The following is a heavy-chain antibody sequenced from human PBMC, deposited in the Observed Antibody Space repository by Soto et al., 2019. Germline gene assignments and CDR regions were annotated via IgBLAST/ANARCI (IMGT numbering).Heavy chain of an antibody. V-gene: IGHV3-15*01. CDR3: TTLPPYYDFWSGYYIDY. D-gene: IGHD3-3*01. CDR2: IKSKTDGGTT. CDR1: GFTFSNAW. J-gene: IGHJ4*02. Sequence: PGGSLRLSCAASGFTFSNAWMSWVRQAPGKGLEWVGRIKSKTDGGTTDYAAPVKGRFTISRDDSKNTLYLQMNSLKTEDTAVYYCTTLPPYYDFWSGYYIDYWGQGTLVTVSS.